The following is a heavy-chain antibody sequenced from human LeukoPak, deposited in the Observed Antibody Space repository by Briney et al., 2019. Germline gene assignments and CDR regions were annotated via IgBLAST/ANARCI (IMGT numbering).Heavy chain of an antibody. CDR2: IYTSGST. CDR1: GGSISSYY. J-gene: IGHJ4*02. D-gene: IGHD3-16*02. V-gene: IGHV4-4*07. CDR3: ARARVIPASFDD. Sequence: SETLSLTCTVSGGSISSYYWSWIRQPAGKGLEWIGRIYTSGSTNYNPSLKSRVTISVDKSKNQFSLKLSSVTAADTAVYYCARARVIPASFDDWGQGTLVTVSS.